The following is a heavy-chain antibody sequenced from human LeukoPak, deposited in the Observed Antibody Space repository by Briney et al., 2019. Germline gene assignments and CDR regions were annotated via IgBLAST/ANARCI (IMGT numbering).Heavy chain of an antibody. D-gene: IGHD4-17*01. J-gene: IGHJ4*02. V-gene: IGHV3-33*01. Sequence: GRSLRFYCAGYGFTFSSYGMHRVRQAPGMGLEGVAVIWNDVSNKYYADSVKGRFTIARDNSKNTLYLQMNSLRAEDTAVYYCARGFGGDYEFDYWGQGTLVTVSS. CDR2: IWNDVSNK. CDR3: ARGFGGDYEFDY. CDR1: GFTFSSYG.